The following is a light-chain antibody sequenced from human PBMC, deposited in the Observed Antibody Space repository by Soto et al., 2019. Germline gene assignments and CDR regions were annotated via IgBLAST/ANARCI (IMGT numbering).Light chain of an antibody. CDR2: GAS. Sequence: EIVMTQSPATLSVSPGERATLSCRASQSVSSNLAWYQQKPGQAPRLLIYGASTRTTGVPARFSGSGSGTEFTLTISSLQSEDSAVYYCQHYNNWPPWTFGQGTKVDI. J-gene: IGKJ1*01. CDR1: QSVSSN. V-gene: IGKV3-15*01. CDR3: QHYNNWPPWT.